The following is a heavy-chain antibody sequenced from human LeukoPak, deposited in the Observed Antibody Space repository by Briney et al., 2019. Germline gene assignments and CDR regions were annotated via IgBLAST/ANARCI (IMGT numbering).Heavy chain of an antibody. J-gene: IGHJ4*02. V-gene: IGHV3-66*01. CDR3: ASDSSGWYASNY. Sequence: GGSLRLSCAASGFTVSSNYMSWVRQAPGKGLEWVSVIYSGGSTYYADSVKGRFPISRDNSKNTLYLQMNSLRAEDTAVYYCASDSSGWYASNYWGQGTLVTVSS. CDR1: GFTVSSNY. D-gene: IGHD6-19*01. CDR2: IYSGGST.